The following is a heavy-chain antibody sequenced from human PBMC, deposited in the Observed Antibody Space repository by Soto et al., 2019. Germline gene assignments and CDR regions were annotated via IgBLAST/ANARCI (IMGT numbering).Heavy chain of an antibody. CDR3: ARGGQLNTVVPDY. CDR2: INPNSGGT. CDR1: GYTFTSYG. Sequence: GTSVKVSCKASGYTFTSYGISWVRQAPGQGLEWMGWINPNSGGTNYAQKFQGWVTMTRDTSISTAYMELSRLRSDDTAVYYCARGGQLNTVVPDYWGQGTLVTVSS. V-gene: IGHV1-2*04. J-gene: IGHJ4*02. D-gene: IGHD5-18*01.